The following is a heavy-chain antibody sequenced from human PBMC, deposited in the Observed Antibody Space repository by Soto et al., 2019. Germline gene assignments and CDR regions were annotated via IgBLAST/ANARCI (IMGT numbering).Heavy chain of an antibody. CDR2: ISYDGSNK. J-gene: IGHJ3*02. Sequence: GGSLRLSCAASGFTFSSYGMHWVRQAPGKGLEWVAVISYDGSNKYYADSVKGRFTISRDNSKNTLYLQMNSLRAEDTAVYYCAKDLGIGEMTTVVIGAFDIWGQGTMVTVSS. CDR3: AKDLGIGEMTTVVIGAFDI. D-gene: IGHD4-17*01. V-gene: IGHV3-30*18. CDR1: GFTFSSYG.